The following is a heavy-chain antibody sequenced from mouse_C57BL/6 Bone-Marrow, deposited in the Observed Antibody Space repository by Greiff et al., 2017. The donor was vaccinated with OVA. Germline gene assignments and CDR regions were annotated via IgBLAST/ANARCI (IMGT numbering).Heavy chain of an antibody. CDR1: GYTFTDYE. V-gene: IGHV1-15*01. D-gene: IGHD3-3*01. J-gene: IGHJ1*03. Sequence: VQLQQSGAELVRPGASVTLSCKASGYTFTDYEMHWVKQTPVHGLEWIGAIDPETGGTAYNQKFKGKAILTADKSSSTAYMELRSLTSEDSAVYYCTREGTGWYFDVWGTGTTVTVSS. CDR3: TREGTGWYFDV. CDR2: IDPETGGT.